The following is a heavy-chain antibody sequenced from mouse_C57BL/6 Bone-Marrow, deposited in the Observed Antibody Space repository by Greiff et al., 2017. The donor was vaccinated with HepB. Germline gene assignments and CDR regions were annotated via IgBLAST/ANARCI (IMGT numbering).Heavy chain of an antibody. V-gene: IGHV5-4*01. J-gene: IGHJ1*03. CDR3: ARDADLLRYFDV. CDR2: ISDGGSYT. CDR1: VFTFSSYA. Sequence: VQLQQSGGGLVKPGGSLKLSCAASVFTFSSYAMSWVRQTPEKRLEWVATISDGGSYTYYPDNVKGRFTISRDNAKNNLYLQMSHLKSEDTAMYYCARDADLLRYFDVWGTGTTVTVSS.